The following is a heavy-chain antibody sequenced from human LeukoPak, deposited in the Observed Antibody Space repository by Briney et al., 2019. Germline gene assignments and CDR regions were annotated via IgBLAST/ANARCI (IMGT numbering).Heavy chain of an antibody. D-gene: IGHD3-10*01. V-gene: IGHV4-34*01. J-gene: IGHJ6*03. CDR1: GVSFSGYY. CDR3: ARRNYYGSGSYYSGRYYYYYMDV. Sequence: AETLSLTCAVYGVSFSGYYWSWIRQPPGKGLEWIGEINHSGSTNYNPSLKSRVTISVDTSKNQFSLKLSSVTAADTAVYYCARRNYYGSGSYYSGRYYYYYMDVWGKGTTVTVSS. CDR2: INHSGST.